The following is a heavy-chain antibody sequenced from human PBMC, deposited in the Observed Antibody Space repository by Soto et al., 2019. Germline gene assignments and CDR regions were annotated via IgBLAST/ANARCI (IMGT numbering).Heavy chain of an antibody. CDR1: GFTFSDYY. D-gene: IGHD5-12*01. V-gene: IGHV3-11*01. J-gene: IGHJ6*03. Sequence: GGSLRLSCAASGFTFSDYYMSWIRQAPGKGLEWVSYISSSGSTIYYADSVKGRFTISRDNAKNSLYLQMNSLRAEDTAVYYCARVKVGYSGYDPAWAGTPYYMDVWGKGTTVTVSS. CDR3: ARVKVGYSGYDPAWAGTPYYMDV. CDR2: ISSSGSTI.